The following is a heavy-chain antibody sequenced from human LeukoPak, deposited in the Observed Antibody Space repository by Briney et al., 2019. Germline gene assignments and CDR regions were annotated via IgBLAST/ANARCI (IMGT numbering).Heavy chain of an antibody. Sequence: ASVKVSCKASGYTFTSYDINWVRQATGQGLEWMGWMNPNSGNTGYAQKFQGRVTMTRNTSISTAYMELSSLRSEDTAVYYCAIGPLYDFWVDYWGQGTLVTVSS. J-gene: IGHJ4*02. CDR2: MNPNSGNT. D-gene: IGHD3-3*01. CDR1: GYTFTSYD. V-gene: IGHV1-8*01. CDR3: AIGPLYDFWVDY.